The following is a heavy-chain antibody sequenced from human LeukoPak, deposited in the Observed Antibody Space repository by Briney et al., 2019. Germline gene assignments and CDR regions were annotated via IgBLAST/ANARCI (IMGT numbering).Heavy chain of an antibody. CDR2: IYYSGST. J-gene: IGHJ5*02. V-gene: IGHV4-59*01. CDR1: GGSISSYY. Sequence: SETLFLTCTVSGGSISSYYWSWIRQPPGKGLEWIGYIYYSGSTNYNPSLKSRVTISVDTSKNQFSLKLSSVTAADTAVYYCARGGDNWFDPWGQGTLVTVSS. D-gene: IGHD3-3*01. CDR3: ARGGDNWFDP.